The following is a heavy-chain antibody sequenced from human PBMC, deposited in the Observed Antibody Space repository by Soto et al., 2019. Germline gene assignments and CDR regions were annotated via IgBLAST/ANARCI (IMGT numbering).Heavy chain of an antibody. J-gene: IGHJ4*02. Sequence: QVQLVQSGAEVKKPGASVKVSCKASGYTFTSYAMHWVRQAPGQRLEWMGWINAGNGNTKYSQKCQGRVTITRDTSASTAYMELSSLRSEDTAVYYCARNRGIAVAGLKYWGQGTLVTVSS. CDR1: GYTFTSYA. CDR3: ARNRGIAVAGLKY. CDR2: INAGNGNT. D-gene: IGHD6-19*01. V-gene: IGHV1-3*01.